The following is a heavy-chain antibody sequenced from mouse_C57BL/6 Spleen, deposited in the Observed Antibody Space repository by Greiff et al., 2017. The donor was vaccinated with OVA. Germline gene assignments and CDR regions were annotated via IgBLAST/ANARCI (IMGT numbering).Heavy chain of an antibody. D-gene: IGHD6-1*01. Sequence: QVQLQQPGAELVMPGASVKLSCKASGYTFTSYWMHWVKQRPGQGLEWIGEIDPSDSYTNYNQKFKGKSTLTVDKSSSTAYMQLSSLTSEDSAVYYCARWQSYAMDYWGQGTSVTVSS. CDR2: IDPSDSYT. J-gene: IGHJ4*01. V-gene: IGHV1-69*01. CDR3: ARWQSYAMDY. CDR1: GYTFTSYW.